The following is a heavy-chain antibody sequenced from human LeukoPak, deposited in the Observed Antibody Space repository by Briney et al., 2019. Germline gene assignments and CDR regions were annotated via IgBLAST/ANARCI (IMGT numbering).Heavy chain of an antibody. CDR3: ASSGCGGGSCYSRLFWFDP. V-gene: IGHV4-34*01. CDR2: INHSGST. D-gene: IGHD2-15*01. CDR1: GGSFSGYY. Sequence: PSETLSLTCAVYGGSFSGYYWSWIRQPPGKGLEWIGEINHSGSTNYNPSLKSRVTISVDTSKNQFSLKLSSVTAADTAVYYCASSGCGGGSCYSRLFWFDPWGQGTLVTVSS. J-gene: IGHJ5*02.